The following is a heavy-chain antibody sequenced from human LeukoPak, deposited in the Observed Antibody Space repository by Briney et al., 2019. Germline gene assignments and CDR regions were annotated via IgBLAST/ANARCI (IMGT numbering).Heavy chain of an antibody. CDR1: EFTFSSYG. J-gene: IGHJ3*02. V-gene: IGHV3-23*01. CDR2: ISGSGGST. D-gene: IGHD4-17*01. CDR3: ARDPNGDYIGTFDM. Sequence: GGCLRLSCAASEFTFSSYGMSWVRQAPGKGLEWVSSISGSGGSTQYAGSVQGRFAISRDNSKNTLYLQMNSLRVEDTAMYFCARDPNGDYIGTFDMWGRGTMVSVSS.